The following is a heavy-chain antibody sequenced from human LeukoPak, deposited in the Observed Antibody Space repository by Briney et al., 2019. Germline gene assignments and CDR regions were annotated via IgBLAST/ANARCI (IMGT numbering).Heavy chain of an antibody. J-gene: IGHJ4*02. V-gene: IGHV3-23*01. CDR1: GFTFSSYA. Sequence: GGPLRLSCAASGFTFSSYAMSWVRQAPGKGLEGVSAIRGSGADTYYADSVKGRFTISRDNSENTLYLQMSSLRAEDTAIYYCATVPNSGDHYYFDYWGQGSLVTVSS. CDR2: IRGSGADT. CDR3: ATVPNSGDHYYFDY. D-gene: IGHD1-26*01.